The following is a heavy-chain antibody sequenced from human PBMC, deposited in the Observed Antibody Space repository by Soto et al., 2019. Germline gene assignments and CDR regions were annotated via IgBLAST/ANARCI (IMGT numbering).Heavy chain of an antibody. Sequence: QVQLVQSGAEVKKPGSSVKVSCKASGGTFSRSAINWVRQAPGQGLEWMGGIIPVFGKPNYAQKFQGRVTSTADESTSTAYMELRRLTSEDTAVYYCARDGTLYDSNGYYYVYWGQGTLVTVSS. CDR2: IIPVFGKP. J-gene: IGHJ4*02. V-gene: IGHV1-69*01. CDR1: GGTFSRSA. CDR3: ARDGTLYDSNGYYYVY. D-gene: IGHD3-22*01.